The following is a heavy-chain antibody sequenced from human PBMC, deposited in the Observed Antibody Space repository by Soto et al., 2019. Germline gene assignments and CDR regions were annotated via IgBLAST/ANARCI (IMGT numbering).Heavy chain of an antibody. D-gene: IGHD6-13*01. CDR1: GFTVSSNY. J-gene: IGHJ6*02. CDR2: IHSSGTP. CDR3: AFSSWYGYYYYYGMDV. V-gene: IGHV3-53*02. Sequence: EVQLVETGGGLIQPGGSLRLSCAASGFTVSSNYMTWVRQAPGKGLEWVSVIHSSGTPYYADSVKGRFTISRDSSKNTLYLQMNTLRVEDTAVYYCAFSSWYGYYYYYGMDVWGQGTTVTVSS.